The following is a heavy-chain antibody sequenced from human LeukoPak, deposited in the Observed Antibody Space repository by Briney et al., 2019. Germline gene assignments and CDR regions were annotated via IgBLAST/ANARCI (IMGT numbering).Heavy chain of an antibody. CDR2: IYYSGST. CDR3: ARRPGPFDY. V-gene: IGHV4-59*01. Sequence: TSETLSLTCTVSGGSISSYYWSWIRQPPGKGLEWIGYIYYSGSTNYNPSLKSRVTISVDTSKNQFSLKLSSVTAADTAVYYCARRPGPFDYWGQGTLVTVSS. CDR1: GGSISSYY. J-gene: IGHJ4*02.